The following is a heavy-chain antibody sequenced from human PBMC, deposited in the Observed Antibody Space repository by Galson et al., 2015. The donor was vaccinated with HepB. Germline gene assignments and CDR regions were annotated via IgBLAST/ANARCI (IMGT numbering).Heavy chain of an antibody. Sequence: SLRLSCAASGFSFSAYGMRWVRQAPGKGLEWVALISYDGRIKYYADSVQGRSTISRGNSKNTLYLQLNSLRAEDTALYYCAKDRYCSGGACYYDACDAWGQGTMVTVSS. D-gene: IGHD2-15*01. CDR3: AKDRYCSGGACYYDACDA. J-gene: IGHJ3*01. CDR1: GFSFSAYG. CDR2: ISYDGRIK. V-gene: IGHV3-30*18.